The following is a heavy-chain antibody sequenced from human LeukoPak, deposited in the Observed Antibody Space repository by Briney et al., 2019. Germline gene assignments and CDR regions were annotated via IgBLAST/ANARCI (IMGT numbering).Heavy chain of an antibody. D-gene: IGHD5-12*01. CDR3: ARDGYSGYQGGPGFDY. J-gene: IGHJ4*02. CDR2: IIPIFGTA. CDR1: GGTFSSYA. V-gene: IGHV1-69*01. Sequence: SVKVSCKASGGTFSSYAISWVRQAPGQGLERMGGIIPIFGTANYAQKFQGRVTITADESTSTAYMELSSLRSEDTAVYYCARDGYSGYQGGPGFDYWGQGTLVTVSS.